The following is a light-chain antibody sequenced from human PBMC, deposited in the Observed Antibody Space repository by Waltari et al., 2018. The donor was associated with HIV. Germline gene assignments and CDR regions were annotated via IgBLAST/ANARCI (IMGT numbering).Light chain of an antibody. Sequence: DIVMTQSPDSLAVSLGERATINCKSSQSVLFSSNNKNYLAWYHQKPGQPPNLLIYWASTRESGVPDRFSGSGSGTDFTLTISSLQAEDVAVYYCHQYYRTPFTFGPGTKVDIK. V-gene: IGKV4-1*01. CDR3: HQYYRTPFT. CDR2: WAS. CDR1: QSVLFSSNNKNY. J-gene: IGKJ3*01.